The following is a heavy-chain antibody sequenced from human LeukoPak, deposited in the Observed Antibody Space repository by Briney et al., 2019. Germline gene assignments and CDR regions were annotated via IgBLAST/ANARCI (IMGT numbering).Heavy chain of an antibody. J-gene: IGHJ4*02. D-gene: IGHD5-18*01. CDR2: ISSSSSYI. V-gene: IGHV3-21*01. CDR3: ARDPECSYGQLYFFDY. Sequence: GGSLRLSCAASGFTFSSYSMTWVRQAPGKGLEWVSSISSSSSYIYYADSVKGRFTISRDNAKNSLYLQMNSLGAEDTAVYYCARDPECSYGQLYFFDYWGQGTLVTVSS. CDR1: GFTFSSYS.